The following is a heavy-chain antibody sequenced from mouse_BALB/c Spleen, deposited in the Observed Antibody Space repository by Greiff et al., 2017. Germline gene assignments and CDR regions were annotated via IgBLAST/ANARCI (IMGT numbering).Heavy chain of an antibody. J-gene: IGHJ1*01. D-gene: IGHD1-1*01. V-gene: IGHV1-54*03. Sequence: QVQLQQSGAELVRPGTSVKVSCKASGYAFTNYLIEWVKQRPGQGLEWIGVINPGSGGTNYNEKFKGKATLTADKSSSTAYMQLSSLTSDDSAVYFSARRYYYGSSRDFDVWGAGTTVTVSS. CDR2: INPGSGGT. CDR3: ARRYYYGSSRDFDV. CDR1: GYAFTNYL.